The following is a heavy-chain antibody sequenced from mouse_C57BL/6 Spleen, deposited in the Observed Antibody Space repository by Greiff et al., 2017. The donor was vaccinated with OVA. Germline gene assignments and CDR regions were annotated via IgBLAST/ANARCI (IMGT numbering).Heavy chain of an antibody. V-gene: IGHV1-76*01. Sequence: QVQLQQSGAELVRPGASVKLSCKASGYTFTDYYINWVKQRPGQGLEWIARIYPGSGNTYYNEKFKGKATLTAEKSSSTAYMQLSSLTSEDSAVYFCARYDPGYAMDYWGQGTSVTVSS. CDR3: ARYDPGYAMDY. J-gene: IGHJ4*01. D-gene: IGHD2-12*01. CDR1: GYTFTDYY. CDR2: IYPGSGNT.